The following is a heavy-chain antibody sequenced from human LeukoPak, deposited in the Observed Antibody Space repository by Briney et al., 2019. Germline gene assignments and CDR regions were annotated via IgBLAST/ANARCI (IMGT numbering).Heavy chain of an antibody. V-gene: IGHV4-39*01. CDR1: GGSISSSSYY. CDR3: ARRYYDSSGYSD. J-gene: IGHJ4*02. Sequence: PSETLSLTCTVSGGSISSSSYYWGWIRQPPGKGLEWIGSIYYSGSTYYNPSLKSRVTTSVDTSKNQFSLKLSSVTAADTAVYYCARRYYDSSGYSDWGQGTLVTVSS. CDR2: IYYSGST. D-gene: IGHD3-22*01.